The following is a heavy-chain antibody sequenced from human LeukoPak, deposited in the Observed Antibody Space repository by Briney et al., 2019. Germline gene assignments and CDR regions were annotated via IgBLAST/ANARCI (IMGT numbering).Heavy chain of an antibody. D-gene: IGHD3-22*01. Sequence: PGGSLRLPFAASGFTFSSYEMNWVRQAPGKGLEWVSYISSSGSTIYYEDSVKGRFTISRDNAKNSLYLQMNSLRAEDTAVYYCARETSYYYDSTGDAFDIWGQGTMVTVSS. J-gene: IGHJ3*02. CDR3: ARETSYYYDSTGDAFDI. CDR1: GFTFSSYE. V-gene: IGHV3-48*03. CDR2: ISSSGSTI.